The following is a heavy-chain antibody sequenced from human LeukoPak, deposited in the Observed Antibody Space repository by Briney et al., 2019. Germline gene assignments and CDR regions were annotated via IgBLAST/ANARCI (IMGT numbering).Heavy chain of an antibody. CDR2: IYYSGST. J-gene: IGHJ5*02. CDR1: GGSISSYY. Sequence: SETLSLTCTVSGGSISSYYWSWIRQPPGKGLEWIGYIYYSGSTNYNPSLKSRVTISVDTSKNQFYLKLSSVTAADTAVYYCARDLSNIGRIGNPGGWSYEGFNWFDPWGQGTLVTVSS. CDR3: ARDLSNIGRIGNPGGWSYEGFNWFDP. D-gene: IGHD6-19*01. V-gene: IGHV4-59*01.